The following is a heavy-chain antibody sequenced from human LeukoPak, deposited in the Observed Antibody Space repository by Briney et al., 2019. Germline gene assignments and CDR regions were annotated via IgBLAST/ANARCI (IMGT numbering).Heavy chain of an antibody. CDR1: GITFSSYG. V-gene: IGHV3-30*18. J-gene: IGHJ4*02. CDR2: ISYDGSNK. Sequence: GGSLRLSCGASGITFSSYGMHWVRQAPGKGLEWVAVISYDGSNKYYADSVKGRFTISRDNSKNTLYLQMNSLRAEDTAVYYCAKDLNYYDSSGYYYGFVDYWGQGTLVTVSS. D-gene: IGHD3-22*01. CDR3: AKDLNYYDSSGYYYGFVDY.